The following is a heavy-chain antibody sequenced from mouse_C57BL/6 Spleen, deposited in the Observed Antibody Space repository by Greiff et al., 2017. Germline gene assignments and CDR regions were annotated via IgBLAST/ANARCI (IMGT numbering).Heavy chain of an antibody. Sequence: QVQLQQPGAELVKPGASVKMSCKASGYTFTSYWMHWVKQRPGQGLEWIGEIYPSDSNTNYNQKFKGKATLTVDTSSSTAYMQLSSLTSEDSAVYYCARSPYGYDAFYAMGCWGQMTSVTV. CDR2: IYPSDSNT. CDR3: ARSPYGYDAFYAMGC. D-gene: IGHD2-2*01. V-gene: IGHV1-50*01. CDR1: GYTFTSYW. J-gene: IGHJ4*01.